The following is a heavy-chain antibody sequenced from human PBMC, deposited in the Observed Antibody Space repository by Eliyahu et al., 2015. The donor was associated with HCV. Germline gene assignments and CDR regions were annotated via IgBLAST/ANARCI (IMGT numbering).Heavy chain of an antibody. Sequence: QVQLVESGGGLVKPGGSLRXXXXASGFTFXXYYMSWXRXAPGKGLEWVSYISSSSSYTNYADSVKGRFTISRDNAKNSLYLQMNSLRAEDTAVYYCARYSGYDTGRRLGYWGQGTLVTVSS. CDR2: ISSSSSYT. V-gene: IGHV3-11*05. J-gene: IGHJ4*02. CDR1: GFTFXXYY. D-gene: IGHD5-12*01. CDR3: ARYSGYDTGRRLGY.